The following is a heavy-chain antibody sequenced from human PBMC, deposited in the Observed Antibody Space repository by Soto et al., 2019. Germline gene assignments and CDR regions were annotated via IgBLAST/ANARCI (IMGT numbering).Heavy chain of an antibody. V-gene: IGHV2-5*02. Sequence: QITLKESGPTLVEPTQTLTLTCSFSGFSLTKSGVGVGWFRQAPGKALECLGIIYWDDDRRYKPSLKTTPPITKDASKIPVVLTMTYIEPVDTGTYYCAHRVPYSVYGDLGWFDSWGQGTPVTVS. CDR2: IYWDDDR. CDR1: GFSLTKSGVG. D-gene: IGHD4-17*01. J-gene: IGHJ5*01. CDR3: AHRVPYSVYGDLGWFDS.